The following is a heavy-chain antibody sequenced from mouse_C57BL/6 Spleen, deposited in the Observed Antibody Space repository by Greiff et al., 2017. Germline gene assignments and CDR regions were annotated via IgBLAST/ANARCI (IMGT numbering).Heavy chain of an antibody. CDR1: GFNIKAYY. CDR2: FDPEDGDT. CDR3: ALIYDGSMDY. J-gene: IGHJ4*01. D-gene: IGHD2-3*01. Sequence: EVKLQQSGAELVKPGASVKLSCTASGFNIKAYYMHWVKQRTEQSLEWIGRFDPEDGDTKYAPKFQGKATITADSSSNTAYLQLSRLTSEDTAVYYCALIYDGSMDYWGQGTSVTVSS. V-gene: IGHV14-2*01.